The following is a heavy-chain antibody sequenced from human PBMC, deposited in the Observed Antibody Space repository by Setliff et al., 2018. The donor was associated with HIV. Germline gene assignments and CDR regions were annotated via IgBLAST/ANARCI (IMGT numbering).Heavy chain of an antibody. CDR2: IYTSGST. D-gene: IGHD6-13*01. J-gene: IGHJ6*03. V-gene: IGHV4-4*07. Sequence: SETLSLTCTVSGGSISSYYWSWIRQPAGKGLEWIERIYTSGSTNYNPSLKSRVTMSVDTSKNQFSLKLSSVTAADTAVYYCARDRTHSKVPRPYYYMDVWGKGTTVTVSS. CDR3: ARDRTHSKVPRPYYYMDV. CDR1: GGSISSYY.